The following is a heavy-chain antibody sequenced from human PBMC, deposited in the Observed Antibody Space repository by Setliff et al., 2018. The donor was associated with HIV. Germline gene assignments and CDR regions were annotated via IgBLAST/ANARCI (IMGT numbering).Heavy chain of an antibody. CDR2: IYPSGST. V-gene: IGHV4-4*07. D-gene: IGHD4-17*01. Sequence: PSETLSLTCTVSGGSISGYYWSWIRQPAGKGLEWIGRIYPSGSTSYNPSLQSRVVMSADTSKNQFSLRLISVTAADTAVYFCARVSKGDYGGNFDSWGQGTLVTVSS. J-gene: IGHJ4*02. CDR1: GGSISGYY. CDR3: ARVSKGDYGGNFDS.